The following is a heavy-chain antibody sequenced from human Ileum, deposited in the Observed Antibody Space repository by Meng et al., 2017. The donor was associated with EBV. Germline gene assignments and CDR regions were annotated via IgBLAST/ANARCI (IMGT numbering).Heavy chain of an antibody. CDR2: INVGVGYT. D-gene: IGHD2-21*01. V-gene: IGHV1-3*01. CDR1: GYAFTSYS. Sequence: QVQLVQSGAEVKNPGASGNVSCKASGYAFTSYSLHWVRQAPGQRLEWMGWINVGVGYTKYSQKFQGRVTISSDTSATTGYMELSSRRSEDTAVYYCVRGPPVGVPGPGDYWGQGTLVTVSS. J-gene: IGHJ4*02. CDR3: VRGPPVGVPGPGDY.